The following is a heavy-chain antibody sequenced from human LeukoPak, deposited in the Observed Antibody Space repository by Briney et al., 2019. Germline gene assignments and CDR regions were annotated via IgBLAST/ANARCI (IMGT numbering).Heavy chain of an antibody. Sequence: PGGTLRLSCAASGFTFSSYGMSWVRQAPGKGLEWVSAISGSGGSTYYADSVKGRFTISRDNSKNTLYLQMNSLRAEDTAVYYCARDFSAYSSSWFDYWGQGTLVTVSS. CDR1: GFTFSSYG. D-gene: IGHD6-13*01. CDR2: ISGSGGST. V-gene: IGHV3-23*01. J-gene: IGHJ4*02. CDR3: ARDFSAYSSSWFDY.